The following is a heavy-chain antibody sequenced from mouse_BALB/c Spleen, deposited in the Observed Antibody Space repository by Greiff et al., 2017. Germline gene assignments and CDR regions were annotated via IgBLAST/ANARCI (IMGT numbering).Heavy chain of an antibody. CDR2: ISSGGSYT. Sequence: EVMLVESGGDLVKPGGSLKLSCAASGFTFSSYGMSWVRQTPDKRLEWVATISSGGSYTYYPDSVKGRFTISRDNAKNTLYLQMSSLKSEDTAIYFRARPTGTEAYRGPGTLGTVFA. CDR3: ARPTGTEAY. CDR1: GFTFSSYG. J-gene: IGHJ3*01. D-gene: IGHD4-1*01. V-gene: IGHV5-6*01.